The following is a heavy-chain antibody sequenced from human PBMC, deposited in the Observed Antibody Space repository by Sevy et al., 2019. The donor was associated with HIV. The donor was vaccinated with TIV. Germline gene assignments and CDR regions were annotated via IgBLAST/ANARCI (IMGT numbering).Heavy chain of an antibody. D-gene: IGHD2-15*01. CDR3: AKGFCSGATCPRDYYYYGLDV. Sequence: GESLKISCSASEFPFSSYALSWVRQAPGKGLEWVSSISGSGRFTYYANFLEGRFVISRDNSKKTLSVQMNCLKAEDTAVYYCAKGFCSGATCPRDYYYYGLDVWGQGTTVTVSS. CDR2: ISGSGRFT. CDR1: EFPFSSYA. V-gene: IGHV3-23*01. J-gene: IGHJ6*02.